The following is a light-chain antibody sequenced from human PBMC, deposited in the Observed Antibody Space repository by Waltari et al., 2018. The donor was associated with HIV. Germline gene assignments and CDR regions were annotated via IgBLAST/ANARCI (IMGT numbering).Light chain of an antibody. V-gene: IGLV1-44*01. CDR1: SSNIGSNS. Sequence: QSVLTQPPSASGTPGQRVTISCSGGSSNIGSNSVHWYQQLPGTAPRLLLYSTNQRPSRVPDRFSGSKAGTSASLAISGLQSEDEADYYCQSTDSSGAFDFGTGTRVTVL. CDR2: STN. CDR3: QSTDSSGAFD. J-gene: IGLJ1*01.